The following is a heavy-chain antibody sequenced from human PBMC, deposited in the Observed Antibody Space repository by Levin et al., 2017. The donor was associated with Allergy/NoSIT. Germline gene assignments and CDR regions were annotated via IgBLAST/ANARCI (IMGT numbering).Heavy chain of an antibody. CDR2: IFDSGRT. CDR1: GGSISSSSYY. Sequence: SQTLSLTCSVSGGSISSSSYYWGWIRQPPGKGLEWIGSIFDSGRTYYNPSLKSRVTISVDTSKNQFSLKVSSVTAADTAVYYCARENNWLDPWGQGTLVTVSS. CDR3: ARENNWLDP. J-gene: IGHJ5*02. V-gene: IGHV4-39*02.